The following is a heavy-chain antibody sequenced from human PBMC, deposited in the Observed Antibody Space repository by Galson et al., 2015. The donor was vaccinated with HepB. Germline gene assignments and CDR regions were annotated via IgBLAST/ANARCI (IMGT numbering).Heavy chain of an antibody. V-gene: IGHV3-33*08. D-gene: IGHD3-22*01. CDR2: IWYDGSNK. CDR3: ARFDSSVGGFDY. CDR1: GFTFSSYG. J-gene: IGHJ4*02. Sequence: ASGFTFSSYGMHWVRQAPGKGLEWVAVIWYDGSNKYYADSVKGRFTISRDNSKNTLYLQMNSLRAEDTAVYYCARFDSSVGGFDYWGQGTLVTVSS.